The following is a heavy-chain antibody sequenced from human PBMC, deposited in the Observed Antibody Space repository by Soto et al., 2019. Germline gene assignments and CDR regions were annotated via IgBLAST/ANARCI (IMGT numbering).Heavy chain of an antibody. Sequence: SETLSLTCTVSGGSISSYYWSWIRQPPGKGLEWIGYIYYSGSTNYNPSLKSRVTISVDTSKNQFSLKLSSVTAADTAVYYCASSLETYYYDSSGYYPLPFDYWGQGTLVTVSS. CDR3: ASSLETYYYDSSGYYPLPFDY. CDR2: IYYSGST. J-gene: IGHJ4*02. V-gene: IGHV4-59*01. D-gene: IGHD3-22*01. CDR1: GGSISSYY.